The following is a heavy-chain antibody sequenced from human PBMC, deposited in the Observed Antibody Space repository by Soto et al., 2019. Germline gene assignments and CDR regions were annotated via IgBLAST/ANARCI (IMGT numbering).Heavy chain of an antibody. V-gene: IGHV3-23*01. CDR3: AKDEAIAVGTFDP. J-gene: IGHJ5*02. CDR2: ISDSGGST. Sequence: GGSLRLSCAVSRFTFSRYAMSWVRQAPGKGLEWVSGISDSGGSTYYADSVKGRFTISRDNSKNTLFLQMNSLRVEDTAVYYCAKDEAIAVGTFDPWGQGALVTVSS. D-gene: IGHD6-19*01. CDR1: RFTFSRYA.